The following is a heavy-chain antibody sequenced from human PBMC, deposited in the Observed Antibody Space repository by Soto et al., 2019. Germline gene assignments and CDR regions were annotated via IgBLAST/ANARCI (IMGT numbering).Heavy chain of an antibody. V-gene: IGHV4-59*01. CDR1: GGSISTYY. Sequence: PSETLSLTCSVSGGSISTYYWSWIRQPPGKGLEWIGYIYFSGTTTYNPSLQSRVTISVDTSQNQFSLQISSVTAADTAVYYCTRGDGIQLSSLAGRYFYYTMDVWGQGTTVTVSS. J-gene: IGHJ6*02. D-gene: IGHD5-18*01. CDR3: TRGDGIQLSSLAGRYFYYTMDV. CDR2: IYFSGTT.